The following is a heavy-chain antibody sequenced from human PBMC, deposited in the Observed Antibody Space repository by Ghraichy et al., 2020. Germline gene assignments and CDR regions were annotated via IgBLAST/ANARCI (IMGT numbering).Heavy chain of an antibody. CDR3: ARHGGFNQDS. D-gene: IGHD4-23*01. Sequence: GSLRLSCTVSGGSFTGGYWSWIRQPPGKGLEWIGQITHPRDTTYNPSLQSRVTISIDASKNHFSLSLTSVTAADTAVYYCARHGGFNQDSWGQGTLVIVSS. CDR2: ITHPRDT. CDR1: GGSFTGGY. V-gene: IGHV4-34*01. J-gene: IGHJ5*01.